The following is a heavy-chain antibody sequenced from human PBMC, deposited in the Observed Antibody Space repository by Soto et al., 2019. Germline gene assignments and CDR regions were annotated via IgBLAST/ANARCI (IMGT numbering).Heavy chain of an antibody. CDR1: GYTFASYA. Sequence: ASVKVSCKSPGYTFASYAMHLFRQAPGQRLEWMGWINAGNGNTKYSQKFQGRATITRDTSASTAYMELSSLRSEDTAVYYCARLRLSYAFDIWGQGTMVTVSS. J-gene: IGHJ3*02. V-gene: IGHV1-3*01. CDR2: INAGNGNT. D-gene: IGHD5-12*01. CDR3: ARLRLSYAFDI.